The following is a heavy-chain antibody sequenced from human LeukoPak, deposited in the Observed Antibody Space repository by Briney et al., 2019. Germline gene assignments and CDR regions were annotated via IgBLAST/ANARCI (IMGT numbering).Heavy chain of an antibody. CDR1: GLFFSGYN. D-gene: IGHD3-16*01. J-gene: IGHJ4*02. V-gene: IGHV3-21*01. CDR2: ISSSKNYI. CDR3: ATSGGPY. Sequence: SGGSLRLSCVASGLFFSGYNMNWVRQAPGKGLEWVSSISSSKNYIYYTDSVKGRFTISRDNAKNSLYLQMNSLRVEDTAVYYCATSGGPYWGQGTLVTVSS.